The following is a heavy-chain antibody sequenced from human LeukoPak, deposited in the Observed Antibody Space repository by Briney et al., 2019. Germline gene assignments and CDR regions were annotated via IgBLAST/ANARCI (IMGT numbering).Heavy chain of an antibody. J-gene: IGHJ2*01. CDR2: IYSGGST. V-gene: IGHV3-53*01. D-gene: IGHD5-18*01. CDR1: GFTVSSNY. Sequence: GGSLRLSCAASGFTVSSNYMSWVRQAPGKGLEWVSVIYSGGSTYYADSVKGRFTISRDNSKNTLYLQMNSLRAEDTAVYYCARGVSYGTPELVYFDLWGRGTLVTVSS. CDR3: ARGVSYGTPELVYFDL.